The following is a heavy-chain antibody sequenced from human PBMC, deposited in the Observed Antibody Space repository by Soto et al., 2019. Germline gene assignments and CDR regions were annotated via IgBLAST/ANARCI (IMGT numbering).Heavy chain of an antibody. J-gene: IGHJ4*02. D-gene: IGHD3-9*01. Sequence: QVQLVQSGPEVKKPGSSVKVSCKASGGTFSSNAISWVRQAPGQGLEWMGGIIPIYASPNYAQNFQGRVTVTADKATSTAYLELSRLTFADSAIYYCAVTVTGSRSPLDDWGRGTMVIVSS. CDR3: AVTVTGSRSPLDD. CDR2: IIPIYASP. V-gene: IGHV1-69*06. CDR1: GGTFSSNA.